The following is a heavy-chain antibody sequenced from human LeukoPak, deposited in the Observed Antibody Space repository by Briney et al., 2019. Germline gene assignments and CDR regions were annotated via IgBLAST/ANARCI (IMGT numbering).Heavy chain of an antibody. Sequence: PGRSLRLSCAASGFTFDDYAMHWVRQAPGKGLEWVSAISGSGGSTYYADSVKGRFTISRDNSKNTLYLQMNSLRAEDTAVYYCAKQSGSYYWDAFDIWGQGTMVTVSS. CDR3: AKQSGSYYWDAFDI. V-gene: IGHV3-23*01. CDR2: ISGSGGST. D-gene: IGHD1-26*01. J-gene: IGHJ3*02. CDR1: GFTFDDYA.